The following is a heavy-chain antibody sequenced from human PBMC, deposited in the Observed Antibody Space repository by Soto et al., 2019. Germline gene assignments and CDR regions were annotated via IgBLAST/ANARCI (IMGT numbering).Heavy chain of an antibody. CDR1: GASVNNDY. D-gene: IGHD3-16*01. Sequence: QVQLQESGPGLVKPSETLSLTCTVSGASVNNDYWTWIRQSAGKGLECIGYISYIGTINYNPTFRSRVSMSLDTSKNQCYLRLSSVAAADTAFYYCARVIGGRKLFDYWGQGTLVTVSS. V-gene: IGHV4-59*02. CDR2: ISYIGTI. CDR3: ARVIGGRKLFDY. J-gene: IGHJ4*02.